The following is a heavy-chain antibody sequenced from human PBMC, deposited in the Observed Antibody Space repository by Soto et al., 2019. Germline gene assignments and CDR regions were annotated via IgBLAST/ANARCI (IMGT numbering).Heavy chain of an antibody. CDR2: IIPIPGTA. D-gene: IGHD2-2*01. CDR3: ARSQGSSTSLEIYYYYSYGMDV. CDR1: GGTFGSYA. Sequence: QVQLVQSGAEVKKPGSSMKVSCKASGGTFGSYAISWVRQAPGQGLEWMGGIIPIPGTANYAQKFQGRVTIAADESKSTAYMELRSLRSEDTAVYYCARSQGSSTSLEIYYYYSYGMDVWGQGTTVTVSS. J-gene: IGHJ6*02. V-gene: IGHV1-69*01.